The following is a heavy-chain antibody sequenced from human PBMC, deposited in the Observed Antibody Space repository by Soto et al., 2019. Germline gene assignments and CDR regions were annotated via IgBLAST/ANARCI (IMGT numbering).Heavy chain of an antibody. V-gene: IGHV4-4*02. J-gene: IGHJ4*01. D-gene: IGHD3-10*01. CDR3: ARSSGFFVISLLDX. Sequence: PSETLSLTFDVSGDSISSINWWIWVRQPPGNGLQWIWEFYHTGTTNYNPSLKIRFTISVDKSHNHFSLNVTSVTAADTAVYYCARSSGFFVISLLDXWGQVALITVSX. CDR1: GDSISSINW. CDR2: FYHTGTT.